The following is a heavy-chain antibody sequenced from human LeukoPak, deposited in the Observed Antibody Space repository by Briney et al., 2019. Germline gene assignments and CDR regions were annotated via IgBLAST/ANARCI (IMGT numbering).Heavy chain of an antibody. CDR3: ARDAYQGSSWSNWFDS. V-gene: IGHV1-18*01. CDR2: INANTGST. CDR1: GYTFNTNG. D-gene: IGHD6-13*01. J-gene: IGHJ5*01. Sequence: ASVKVSCKASGYTFNTNGLNWVRQAPGQGLEWMGWINANTGSTNYAQIFQGRVTMTTDTSTSTAYMELTSLTSDDTAIYYCARDAYQGSSWSNWFDSWGQGTLVIVSS.